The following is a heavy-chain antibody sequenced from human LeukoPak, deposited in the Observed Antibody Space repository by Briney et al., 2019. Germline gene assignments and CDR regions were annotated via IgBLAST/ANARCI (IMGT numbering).Heavy chain of an antibody. J-gene: IGHJ4*02. Sequence: PSETLSLTCTVSGGSISSYYWSWIRQPPGKGLEWIGYILYSGSTKYNPSLKSGVTISVDTSKNQFSLKLSSVTAADTAVYDCARQRWFDYWGQGTLVTVSS. CDR2: ILYSGST. D-gene: IGHD4-23*01. CDR3: ARQRWFDY. CDR1: GGSISSYY. V-gene: IGHV4-59*08.